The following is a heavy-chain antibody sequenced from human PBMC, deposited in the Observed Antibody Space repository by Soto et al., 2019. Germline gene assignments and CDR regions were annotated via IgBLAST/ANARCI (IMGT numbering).Heavy chain of an antibody. CDR2: IIPIFGTA. V-gene: IGHV1-69*12. D-gene: IGHD3-22*01. CDR3: ARDRGPSSGYYPYWFDP. CDR1: GGTFSSYA. Sequence: QVQLVQSGAEVKKPGSSVKVSCKASGGTFSSYAISWVRQAPGRGLEWMGEIIPIFGTANYAQKFQGRVTITADESTSTAYMELNSLRSEDTAVYYCARDRGPSSGYYPYWFDPWGQGTLVTVSS. J-gene: IGHJ5*02.